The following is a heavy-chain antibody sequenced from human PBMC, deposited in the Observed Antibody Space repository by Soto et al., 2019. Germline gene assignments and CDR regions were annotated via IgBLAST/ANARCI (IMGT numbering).Heavy chain of an antibody. J-gene: IGHJ6*02. Sequence: KTSETLSLTCAVYGDFSNKRNWWSWVRQTPGRGLEWIGEIYHSGSTNYNPSLKSRLSISVDKSMNQFSLKLTSVTAADTAVYYCARALTDAEGFDYYYGMDVWGRGTTVTVSS. V-gene: IGHV4-4*02. CDR2: IYHSGST. CDR1: GDFSNKRNW. CDR3: ARALTDAEGFDYYYGMDV.